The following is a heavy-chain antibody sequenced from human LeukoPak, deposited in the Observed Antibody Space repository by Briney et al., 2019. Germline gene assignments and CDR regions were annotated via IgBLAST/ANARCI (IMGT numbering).Heavy chain of an antibody. D-gene: IGHD2-21*01. V-gene: IGHV4-59*12. CDR3: ARAGWGFEYFDY. J-gene: IGHJ4*02. CDR1: GGSISSYY. CDR2: IYYRGST. Sequence: SETLSLTCTVSGGSISSYYWSWIRQPPGKGLEWIGYIYYRGSTNYNPSLKSRVTISVDTSKNQFSLKLSSVTAADTAVYYCARAGWGFEYFDYWGQGTLVTVSS.